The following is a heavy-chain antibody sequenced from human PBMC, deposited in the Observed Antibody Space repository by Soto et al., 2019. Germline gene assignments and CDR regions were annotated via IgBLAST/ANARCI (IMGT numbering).Heavy chain of an antibody. CDR1: GYTFTSYG. Sequence: ASVTVACKASGYTFTSYGIIWVRQAPGQGLEWMGWISAYNGNTNYAQKLQGRVTMTTDTSTSTAYMELRSLRSDDTAVYYCASVDATGRGNYFDYWGQGTPVTVSS. J-gene: IGHJ4*02. V-gene: IGHV1-18*01. D-gene: IGHD2-15*01. CDR2: ISAYNGNT. CDR3: ASVDATGRGNYFDY.